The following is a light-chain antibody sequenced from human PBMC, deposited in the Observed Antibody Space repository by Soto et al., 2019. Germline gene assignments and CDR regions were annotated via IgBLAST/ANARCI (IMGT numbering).Light chain of an antibody. Sequence: NVMTQSPLSLPVTPGEPASISCRSSQSLLHSNGYNYLDWYLQKPGQSPQLLIYLGSNRASGAPDRFSGRGSGTDFTLKISRVEAEDVGVYYCMQPLQSWTFGQGTKVDIK. V-gene: IGKV2-28*01. CDR3: MQPLQSWT. CDR2: LGS. J-gene: IGKJ1*01. CDR1: QSLLHSNGYNY.